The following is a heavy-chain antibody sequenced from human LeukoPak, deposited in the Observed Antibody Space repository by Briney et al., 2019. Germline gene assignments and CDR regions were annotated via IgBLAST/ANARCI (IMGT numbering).Heavy chain of an antibody. CDR3: ARGDDFSGDH. D-gene: IGHD1-1*01. CDR2: IHPEGNEK. CDR1: GFTFSNFW. J-gene: IGHJ4*02. V-gene: IGHV3-7*04. Sequence: GGSLRLSCAVSGFTFSNFWMSWVRQAPGRGLEWVANIHPEGNEKYHVGSVKGRFTISRDNTKNLLFLQMNGLRVEDTAVYYCARGDDFSGDHWGQGTLVTVSS.